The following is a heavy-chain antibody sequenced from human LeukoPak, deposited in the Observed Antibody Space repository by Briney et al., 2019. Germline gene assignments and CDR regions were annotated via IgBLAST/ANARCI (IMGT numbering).Heavy chain of an antibody. CDR1: GFTFSSYA. CDR2: ISSNGGST. CDR3: ARDLYGGNGVVDY. D-gene: IGHD4-17*01. J-gene: IGHJ4*02. Sequence: GGSLRLSCAASGFTFSSYAMHWVRQAPGKGLEYVSAISSNGGSTYYANSVKGRFTISRDNSKNTLYLQMGSLRAEDMAVYYCARDLYGGNGVVDYWGRGTLVTVSS. V-gene: IGHV3-64*01.